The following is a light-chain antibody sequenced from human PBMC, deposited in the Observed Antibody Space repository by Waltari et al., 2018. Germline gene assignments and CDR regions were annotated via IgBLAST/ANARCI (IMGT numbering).Light chain of an antibody. Sequence: EIVLTQSPGTLSLSPGERVTLSCRASQTVNTKYLIWIQQKPGQAPRLVIYGASSRATGIPDRFSGSGSGTDFTLTISRLEREDFAVYYCHYYANSPYTFGQGTKLEIK. V-gene: IGKV3-20*01. CDR1: QTVNTKY. J-gene: IGKJ2*01. CDR3: HYYANSPYT. CDR2: GAS.